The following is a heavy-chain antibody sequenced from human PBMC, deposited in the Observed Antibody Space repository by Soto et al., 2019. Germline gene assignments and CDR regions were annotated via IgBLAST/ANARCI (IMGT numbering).Heavy chain of an antibody. Sequence: QVQLQESGPGLVKPSETLSLTCTVSGGSISSYYWSWIRQPPGKGLEWIGYIYYSGSTNYNPSLKSRVTISVDKAKNQLSLKLSSVTAADTAVYYCARRVDYDFWSGYDNWFDPWGQGTLVTVSS. V-gene: IGHV4-59*08. CDR3: ARRVDYDFWSGYDNWFDP. CDR2: IYYSGST. J-gene: IGHJ5*02. D-gene: IGHD3-3*01. CDR1: GGSISSYY.